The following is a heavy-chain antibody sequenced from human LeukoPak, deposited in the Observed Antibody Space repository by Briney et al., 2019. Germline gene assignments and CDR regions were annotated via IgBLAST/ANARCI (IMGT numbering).Heavy chain of an antibody. D-gene: IGHD6-13*01. CDR1: GFTFSSYY. J-gene: IGHJ4*02. Sequence: GGSLRLSCAASGFTFSSYYMNWVRQAPGKGLEWVSSISSSSSNIYYADSVKGRFTISRDNAKNSLYLQMNSLRAEDTAVYYCAREGAAAGSGYYFDYWGQGTLVAVSS. V-gene: IGHV3-21*01. CDR3: AREGAAAGSGYYFDY. CDR2: ISSSSSNI.